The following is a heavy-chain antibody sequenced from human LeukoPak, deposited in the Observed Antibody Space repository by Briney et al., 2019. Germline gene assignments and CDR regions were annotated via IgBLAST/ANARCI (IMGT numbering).Heavy chain of an antibody. V-gene: IGHV3-30*03. CDR3: ARGPYSGYDGDYYYYYGMDV. CDR2: ISYDGSNK. D-gene: IGHD5-12*01. J-gene: IGHJ6*02. Sequence: GRSLRLSCAASGFTFSSYGMHWVRQAPGKGLEWVAVISYDGSNKYYADSVKGRFTISRDNSKNTLYLQMNSLRAEDTAVYYCARGPYSGYDGDYYYYYGMDVWGQGTTVTVSS. CDR1: GFTFSSYG.